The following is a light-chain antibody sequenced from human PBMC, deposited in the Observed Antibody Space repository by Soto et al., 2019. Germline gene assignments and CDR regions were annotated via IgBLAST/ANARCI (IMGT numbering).Light chain of an antibody. CDR3: SSYAGSSNV. Sequence: QSALTQPASVSGSPGQSITISCTGTSSDVGSGNFNLVSWYQQRPGKAPKLMIYEVNKRPSGVPDRFSGSKSGNTASLTVSGLQAEDEADYYCSSYAGSSNVFGTGTKLTVL. V-gene: IGLV2-14*02. CDR2: EVN. J-gene: IGLJ1*01. CDR1: SSDVGSGNFNL.